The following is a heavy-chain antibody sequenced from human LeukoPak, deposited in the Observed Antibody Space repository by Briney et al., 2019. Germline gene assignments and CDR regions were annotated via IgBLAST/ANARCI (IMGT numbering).Heavy chain of an antibody. Sequence: ASVKVSCKASGYTFTSYGISWVRQAPGQGLEWMGWISAYNGNTNYAQKLQGRVTMTTDTSTSTAYMELRSLRSDDTAVYYCARDTYYYESSGYYPGYWGQGTLVTVSS. V-gene: IGHV1-18*01. J-gene: IGHJ4*02. CDR2: ISAYNGNT. D-gene: IGHD3-22*01. CDR1: GYTFTSYG. CDR3: ARDTYYYESSGYYPGY.